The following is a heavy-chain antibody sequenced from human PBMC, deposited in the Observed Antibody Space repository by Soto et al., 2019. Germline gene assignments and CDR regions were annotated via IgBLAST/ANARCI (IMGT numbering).Heavy chain of an antibody. CDR1: GGSISSGGYY. CDR2: IYYSGST. V-gene: IGHV4-31*03. CDR3: ARVGGINWFDP. D-gene: IGHD3-16*01. Sequence: QVQLQESGPGLVKPSQTLSLTCTVSGGSISSGGYYWSWIRQHPGKGLEWIGYIYYSGSTYYNPALKRRVTISVDTSKNPCSLKLSSVTAAGTAVYYCARVGGINWFDPWGQGTLVTVSS. J-gene: IGHJ5*02.